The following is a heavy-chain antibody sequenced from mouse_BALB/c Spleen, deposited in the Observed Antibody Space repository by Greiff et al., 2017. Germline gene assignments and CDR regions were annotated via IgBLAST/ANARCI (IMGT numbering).Heavy chain of an antibody. Sequence: VESGGGLVKPGGSLKLSCAASGFTFSSYAMSWVRQTPEKRLEWVASISSGGSTYYPDSVKGRFTISRDNARNILYLQMSSLRSEDTAMYYCANDYYGSSYPFAYWGQGTLVTVSA. CDR2: ISSGGST. V-gene: IGHV5-6-5*01. CDR3: ANDYYGSSYPFAY. CDR1: GFTFSSYA. D-gene: IGHD1-1*01. J-gene: IGHJ3*01.